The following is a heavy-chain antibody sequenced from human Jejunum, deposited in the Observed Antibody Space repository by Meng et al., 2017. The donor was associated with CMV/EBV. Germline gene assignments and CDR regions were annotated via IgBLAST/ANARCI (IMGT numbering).Heavy chain of an antibody. V-gene: IGHV1-18*01. CDR1: FSDYG. Sequence: FSDYGISWVRQAPGQGLEWMGWISGHNGNTKYAQKVQDRVAMTTDTSTSTAYMELRGLRSDDTAVYYCARDLDTYYYGSGTFLSDYLGQGTLVTVSS. J-gene: IGHJ4*02. CDR2: ISGHNGNT. D-gene: IGHD3-10*01. CDR3: ARDLDTYYYGSGTFLSDY.